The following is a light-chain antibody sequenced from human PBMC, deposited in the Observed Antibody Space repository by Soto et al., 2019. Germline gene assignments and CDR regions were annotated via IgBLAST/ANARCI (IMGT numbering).Light chain of an antibody. CDR3: LLDYSYFWA. V-gene: IGKV1-6*01. CDR1: QGIRSA. J-gene: IGKJ1*01. CDR2: AAS. Sequence: AIQVTQSASSLSASLGDSVTITCRTSQGIRSALGWYQQKPGKVPKLLIYAASTLRSGVPSRFSGSGYGRDFTLTISSLQTEDFATYYCLLDYSYFWAFGQGTKVDIK.